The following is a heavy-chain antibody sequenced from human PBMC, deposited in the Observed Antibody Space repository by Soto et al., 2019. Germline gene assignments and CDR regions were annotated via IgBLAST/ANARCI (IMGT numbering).Heavy chain of an antibody. Sequence: GGSLRLSCAASGFTLSGYVLHWVRQAPGKGLEWVALISYDGSDKNYGDSVKGRFTISRDNSKNTLYLQMDSLRAEDTAMYYCATGRKWEHSYGMD. CDR1: GFTLSGYV. D-gene: IGHD1-26*01. CDR3: ATGRKWEHSYGMD. V-gene: IGHV3-30-3*01. CDR2: ISYDGSDK. J-gene: IGHJ6*01.